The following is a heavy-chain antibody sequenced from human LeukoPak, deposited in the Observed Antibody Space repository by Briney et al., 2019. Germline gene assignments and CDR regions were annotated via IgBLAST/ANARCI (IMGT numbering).Heavy chain of an antibody. J-gene: IGHJ5*02. Sequence: ASAKVSCKASGYTFTSYDINWVRQATGQGLEWMGWMNPNSGNTGYAQKFQGRVTMTRNTSISTAYMELSSLRSEDTAVYYCARGGDSSGYYYAGYPWGQGTLVTVSS. CDR1: GYTFTSYD. CDR3: ARGGDSSGYYYAGYP. V-gene: IGHV1-8*01. D-gene: IGHD3-22*01. CDR2: MNPNSGNT.